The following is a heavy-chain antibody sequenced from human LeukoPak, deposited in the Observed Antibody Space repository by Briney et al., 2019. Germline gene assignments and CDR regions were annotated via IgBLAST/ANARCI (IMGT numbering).Heavy chain of an antibody. CDR1: GGSISSSSYY. CDR2: IYYSGST. CDR3: ALRMAPAGTDWYFDL. Sequence: SETLSLTCTVSGGSISSSSYYWGWIRQPPGKGLEWIGSIYYSGSTYYNPSLKSRVTISVDTSKTQFSLKLSSVTAADTAVYYCALRMAPAGTDWYFDLWGRVTLVTVSS. J-gene: IGHJ2*01. D-gene: IGHD6-13*01. V-gene: IGHV4-39*01.